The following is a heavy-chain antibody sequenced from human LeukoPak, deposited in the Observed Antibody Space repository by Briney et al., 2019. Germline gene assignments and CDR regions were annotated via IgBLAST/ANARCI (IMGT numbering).Heavy chain of an antibody. Sequence: ASVKVSCKASGYTFTSYGISWVRQAPGQGLEWMGWISAYNGNTNYAQKLQGRVTMTTDTSTSTAYMELRSLRSDDTAVYYCAREGVIAADAKRTSWKGFDYWGQGTLVTVSS. CDR3: AREGVIAADAKRTSWKGFDY. CDR1: GYTFTSYG. CDR2: ISAYNGNT. D-gene: IGHD6-13*01. J-gene: IGHJ4*02. V-gene: IGHV1-18*01.